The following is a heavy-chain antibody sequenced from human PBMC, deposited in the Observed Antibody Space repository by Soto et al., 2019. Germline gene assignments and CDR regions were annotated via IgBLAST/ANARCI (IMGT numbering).Heavy chain of an antibody. Sequence: GASVKVSCKASGYTFIRYGITWVRQAPGQGLEWMGWISPYNDYTIYAQKFQDRVTMTTDTSTSTAYMELRSLRSEDTAVYYCARVLSWASYYDFWSGYYNYYYYGMDVWGQGTMVTVSS. V-gene: IGHV1-18*01. CDR3: ARVLSWASYYDFWSGYYNYYYYGMDV. D-gene: IGHD3-3*01. CDR2: ISPYNDYT. J-gene: IGHJ6*02. CDR1: GYTFIRYG.